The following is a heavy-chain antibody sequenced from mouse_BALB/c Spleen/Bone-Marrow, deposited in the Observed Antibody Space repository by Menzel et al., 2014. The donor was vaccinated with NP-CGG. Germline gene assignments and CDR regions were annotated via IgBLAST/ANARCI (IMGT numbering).Heavy chain of an antibody. CDR3: ARAYY. CDR1: GFTFSRYG. V-gene: IGHV5-6-3*01. Sequence: EVKVEESGGGLVQFGGSLKLSCAASGFTFSRYGMSWVRQTPDKRLELVAIINSDGGSTYYPDSVKGRFTTSRDNAKNTLYLQMSSLKSEDTAMYYCARAYYWGQGTLVTVSA. J-gene: IGHJ3*01. D-gene: IGHD2-10*01. CDR2: INSDGGST.